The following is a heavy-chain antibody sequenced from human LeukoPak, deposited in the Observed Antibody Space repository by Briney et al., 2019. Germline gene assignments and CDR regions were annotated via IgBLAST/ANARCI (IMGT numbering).Heavy chain of an antibody. D-gene: IGHD2-15*01. J-gene: IGHJ4*02. Sequence: ASVKVSCKASGGTFSSYAISWVRQAPGQGLEWMGGIIPIFGTANYAQKFQGRVTITADESTSTAYMELSSLRSEDTAVYYCARDGGGGWDIDDYWGEGTLVTVSS. CDR2: IIPIFGTA. CDR3: ARDGGGGWDIDDY. V-gene: IGHV1-69*13. CDR1: GGTFSSYA.